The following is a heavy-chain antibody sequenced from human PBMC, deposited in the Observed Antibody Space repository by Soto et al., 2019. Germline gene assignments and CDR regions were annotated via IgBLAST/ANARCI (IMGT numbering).Heavy chain of an antibody. CDR2: IIPIFGTA. D-gene: IGHD3-22*01. CDR3: ARPGGAYYDSGGYYDTAEYLQH. CDR1: GGTFSSYA. V-gene: IGHV1-69*01. Sequence: QVQLVQSGAEVKKPGSSVKVSCKASGGTFSSYAISWVRQAPGQGLEWMGGIIPIFGTANYAQKFQGRVTITAAESTSTAYVELSSMRSEDTAVYYCARPGGAYYDSGGYYDTAEYLQHWGQGTLVTVSS. J-gene: IGHJ1*01.